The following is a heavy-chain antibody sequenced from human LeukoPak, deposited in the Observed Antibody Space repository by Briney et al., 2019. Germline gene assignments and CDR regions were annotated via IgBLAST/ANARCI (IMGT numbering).Heavy chain of an antibody. D-gene: IGHD5-12*01. V-gene: IGHV4-4*02. CDR2: IYHSGST. J-gene: IGHJ4*02. Sequence: SGTLSLTCAVSGGSISSSNWWRWVRQPPGKGLEWIGEIYHSGSTNYNPSLKSRVTLSVDTSKSQFSLKLSSVTAADTAVYYCARGAIDVDIVATIRLGLDYWGQGTLVNVSS. CDR3: ARGAIDVDIVATIRLGLDY. CDR1: GGSISSSNW.